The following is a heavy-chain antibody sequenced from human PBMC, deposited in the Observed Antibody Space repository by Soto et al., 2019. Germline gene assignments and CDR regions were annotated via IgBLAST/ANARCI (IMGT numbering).Heavy chain of an antibody. V-gene: IGHV3-21*06. Sequence: PGGSLRLSCEASGFTFSSYAMYWVRQAPGKGLEWVSSTSNGDINTYYADFAEGRLTISRDNTKSSLFLQMNSLGVEDTAVYYCARGGGGGLFGHWGQGVLVTVSS. CDR3: ARGGGGGLFGH. D-gene: IGHD2-21*01. CDR2: TSNGDINT. J-gene: IGHJ4*02. CDR1: GFTFSSYA.